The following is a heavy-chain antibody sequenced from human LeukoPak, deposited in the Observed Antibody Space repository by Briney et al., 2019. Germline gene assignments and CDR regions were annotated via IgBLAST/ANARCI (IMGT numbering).Heavy chain of an antibody. D-gene: IGHD6-13*01. CDR2: IYTTGST. CDR3: ARVGIAAAHIHFDY. V-gene: IGHV4-4*07. J-gene: IGHJ4*02. CDR1: GGSISSYY. Sequence: SETLSLTCSVSGGSISSYYWSWIRQPAGKGLEWIGRIYTTGSTNDNPSLKSRVTMSVDTSKNQFSLRLSSVTAADTAVYYCARVGIAAAHIHFDYWGQGTLVTVS.